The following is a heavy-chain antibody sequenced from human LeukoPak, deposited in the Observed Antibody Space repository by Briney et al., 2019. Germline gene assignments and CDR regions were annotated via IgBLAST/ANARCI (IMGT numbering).Heavy chain of an antibody. J-gene: IGHJ4*02. V-gene: IGHV4-59*08. Sequence: TSETLSLTCTVSGGSISSYYWSWIRQPPGKGLEWIGYIYYSGSTNYSPSLKSRVTISVDTSKNQFSLKLSSVTAADTAVYYCARQGYSAYEILDYWGQGTLVTVSS. CDR1: GGSISSYY. CDR2: IYYSGST. D-gene: IGHD5-12*01. CDR3: ARQGYSAYEILDY.